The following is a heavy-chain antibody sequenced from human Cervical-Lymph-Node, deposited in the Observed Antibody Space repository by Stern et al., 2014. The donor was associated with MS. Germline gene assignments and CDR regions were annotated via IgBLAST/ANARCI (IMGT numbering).Heavy chain of an antibody. J-gene: IGHJ4*02. Sequence: VQREESGGAVVQPGRSLRLSCAASGFTFSSYGMHWVRQAPGKGLEWVTVISYDGNHKYYAASVKGRFTISRDNSKNTLHLQMNSVTPDDTAIYYCARDYEDTSMLFDHWGQGTLVTVSS. CDR3: ARDYEDTSMLFDH. V-gene: IGHV3-30*03. CDR2: ISYDGNHK. CDR1: GFTFSSYG. D-gene: IGHD2-8*01.